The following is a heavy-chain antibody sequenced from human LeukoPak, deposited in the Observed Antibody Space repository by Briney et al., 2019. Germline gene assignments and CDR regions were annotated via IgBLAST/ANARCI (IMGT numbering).Heavy chain of an antibody. D-gene: IGHD3-10*01. CDR3: AISLWFGETASDY. V-gene: IGHV4-59*01. CDR1: GASISTYY. J-gene: IGHJ4*02. CDR2: IYYTGST. Sequence: SETLSLTCTVSGASISTYYWSWIRQPPGKGLEWVGYIYYTGSTNYNPSLKSRVTMSVDTSKNQFSLKLTSVTAADTAVYYCAISLWFGETASDYWGQGTLVTVSS.